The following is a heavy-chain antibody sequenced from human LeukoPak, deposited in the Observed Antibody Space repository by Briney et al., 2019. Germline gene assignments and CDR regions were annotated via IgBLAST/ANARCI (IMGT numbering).Heavy chain of an antibody. V-gene: IGHV3-30-3*01. CDR2: ISYDGSNK. CDR1: GFTFSSYA. D-gene: IGHD2/OR15-2a*01. J-gene: IGHJ4*02. Sequence: GGSLRLSCAASGFTFSSYAMHWVRQAPGKGLEWVAVISYDGSNKYYADSVKGRFTISRDNSKNTLYLQMNSLRAEDTAVYYCARVIGLADYFDYWGQGTLVTVSS. CDR3: ARVIGLADYFDY.